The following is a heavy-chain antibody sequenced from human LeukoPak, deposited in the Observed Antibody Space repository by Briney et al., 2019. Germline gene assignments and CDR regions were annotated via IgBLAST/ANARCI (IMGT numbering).Heavy chain of an antibody. V-gene: IGHV1-69*13. CDR3: PRIGYGYPVAY. J-gene: IGHJ4*02. CDR1: GGTFSSYA. CDR2: IIPIFGTA. Sequence: ASVKVSCKASGGTFSSYAISWVRQAPGQGLEWMGGIIPIFGTANYAQKFQGRVTITADESTSTAYMELSSLRSEDTAVYYCPRIGYGYPVAYWGQGTLVTVSS. D-gene: IGHD5-18*01.